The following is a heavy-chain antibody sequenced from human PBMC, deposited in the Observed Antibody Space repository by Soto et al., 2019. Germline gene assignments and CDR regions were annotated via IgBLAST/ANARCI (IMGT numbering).Heavy chain of an antibody. CDR3: ARLFSGRNMVVSDY. D-gene: IGHD1-26*01. J-gene: IGHJ4*02. CDR1: GGSISSYY. Sequence: QVQLQESGPGLVKPSETLSLTCTVSGGSISSYYWSWIRQPPGKGLEWIGYIYYSGSTNYTPSLKSRVTISVDTSKNQFSLKLSSVTAADTAVYYCARLFSGRNMVVSDYWGQGTLVTVSS. CDR2: IYYSGST. V-gene: IGHV4-59*01.